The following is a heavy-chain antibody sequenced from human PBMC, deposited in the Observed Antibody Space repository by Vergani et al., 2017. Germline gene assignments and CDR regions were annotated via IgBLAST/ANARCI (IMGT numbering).Heavy chain of an antibody. CDR3: ARAAVVVPAAILGDYYYYMDV. Sequence: QVQLVQSGAEVKKPGASVKVSCKASGYTFTSYGISWVRQAPGQGLEWMGWINTNTGNPTYAQGFTGRFVFSLDTSVSTVYLQISRLKAEDTAVYYCARAAVVVPAAILGDYYYYMDVWGKGTTVTVSS. D-gene: IGHD2-2*01. CDR2: INTNTGNP. V-gene: IGHV7-4-1*02. J-gene: IGHJ6*03. CDR1: GYTFTSYG.